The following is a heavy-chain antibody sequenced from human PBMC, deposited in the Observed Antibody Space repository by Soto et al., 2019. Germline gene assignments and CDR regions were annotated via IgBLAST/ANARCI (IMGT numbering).Heavy chain of an antibody. J-gene: IGHJ3*02. Sequence: PGGSLRLSCAASGFTFSSYSMNWVRQAPGKGLEYVSAISANGSSTYYANSVNGRFTISRDNSKNTLYLQMGSLRADDMAVYYCARGGYCSGGSCYLGAFEIWGQGTMVTVSS. D-gene: IGHD2-15*01. V-gene: IGHV3-64*01. CDR1: GFTFSSYS. CDR3: ARGGYCSGGSCYLGAFEI. CDR2: ISANGSST.